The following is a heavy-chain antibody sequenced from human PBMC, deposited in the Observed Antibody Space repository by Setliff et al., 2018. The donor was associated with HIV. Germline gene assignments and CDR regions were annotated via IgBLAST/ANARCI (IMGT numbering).Heavy chain of an antibody. CDR1: DYTFTTYW. Sequence: GESLKTSCKAVDYTFTTYWIGWVRQMPGEGLEWMGIIYPDDSNIRYNPSFQSQVTISADKSITTAYLEIHNLKASDTATYYCARRDGRSMNAFQIWGPGTVVTVSS. D-gene: IGHD6-13*01. J-gene: IGHJ3*01. CDR3: ARRDGRSMNAFQI. V-gene: IGHV5-51*01. CDR2: IYPDDSNI.